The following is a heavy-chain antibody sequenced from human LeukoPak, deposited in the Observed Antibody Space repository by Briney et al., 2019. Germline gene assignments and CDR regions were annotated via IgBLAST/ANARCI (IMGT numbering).Heavy chain of an antibody. Sequence: SETLSLTCTVSGGSISSGGYYWSWIRQPPGKGLEWIGYIYHSGSTYYNPSLKSRVTISVDRSKNQFSLKLSSVTAADTAVYYCARAGGIVVVPAAKRHHNWFDPWGQGTLVTVSS. V-gene: IGHV4-30-2*01. CDR2: IYHSGST. J-gene: IGHJ5*02. CDR1: GGSISSGGYY. CDR3: ARAGGIVVVPAAKRHHNWFDP. D-gene: IGHD2-2*01.